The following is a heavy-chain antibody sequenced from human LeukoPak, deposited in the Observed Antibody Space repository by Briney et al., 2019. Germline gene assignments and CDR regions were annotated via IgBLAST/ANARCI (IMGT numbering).Heavy chain of an antibody. D-gene: IGHD3-22*01. CDR1: GGSISSYY. V-gene: IGHV4-59*01. CDR3: ARDLYGGSESSGYFYPFDY. Sequence: SETLSLTCTVSGGSISSYYWSWIRQPPGKGLEWIGYIYYSGSTNYNPSLKSRVTISVDTSKNQFSLKLSSVTAADTAVYYCARDLYGGSESSGYFYPFDYWGQGTLVTVSS. J-gene: IGHJ4*02. CDR2: IYYSGST.